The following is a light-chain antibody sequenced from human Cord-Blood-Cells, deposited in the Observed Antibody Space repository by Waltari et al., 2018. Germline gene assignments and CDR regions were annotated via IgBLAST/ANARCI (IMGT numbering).Light chain of an antibody. CDR3: QQRSNWPPRLT. J-gene: IGKJ4*01. Sequence: EIVLPQSPATLSLSPGERATISCRASQSVSSYLAWYQQKPGQAPRLLIYDASNRATGIPARFSGSGSGTDFTLTISSLEPEDFAVYYCQQRSNWPPRLTFGGGTKVEIK. CDR2: DAS. CDR1: QSVSSY. V-gene: IGKV3-11*01.